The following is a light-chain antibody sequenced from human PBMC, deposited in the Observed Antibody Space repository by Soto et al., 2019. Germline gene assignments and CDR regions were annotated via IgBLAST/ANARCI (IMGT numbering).Light chain of an antibody. CDR3: AAWDDSLNGPV. V-gene: IGLV1-44*01. CDR1: SSNIGSHT. Sequence: QAVVTQPPSASGTPGQRVTISCSGSSSNIGSHTVNWYQQLPGTAPKLLIYSDNQRPSGVPGRSSGSKSGTSASLAISGLQSEDEADYYCAAWDDSLNGPVFGGGTQLTVL. CDR2: SDN. J-gene: IGLJ2*01.